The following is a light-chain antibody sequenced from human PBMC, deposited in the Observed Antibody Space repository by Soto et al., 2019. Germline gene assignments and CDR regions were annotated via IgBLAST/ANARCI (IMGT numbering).Light chain of an antibody. J-gene: IGKJ4*01. CDR1: QDINNF. V-gene: IGKV1-16*01. Sequence: DIQMTQSPSSLSASVGGRVTITCRASQDINNFLAWFQQKPGKAPKPLIYSASSLQDGVPSRFSGSGSGTHFTLTISSLQPEDFATYFSLQYDRFPATFGGGTRVDIE. CDR3: LQYDRFPAT. CDR2: SAS.